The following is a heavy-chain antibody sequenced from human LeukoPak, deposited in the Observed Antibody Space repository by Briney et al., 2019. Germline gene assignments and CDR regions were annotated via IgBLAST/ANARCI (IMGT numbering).Heavy chain of an antibody. CDR1: GFTFSSYA. CDR3: ARWPSSGYYSFDY. D-gene: IGHD3-22*01. Sequence: GGSLRLSCAASGFTFSSYAMHWVRQAPGKGLEWVAVISYDGSNKYYADSVKGRFTISRDNSKNTLYLQMNSLRAEDTAVYCCARWPSSGYYSFDYWGQGTLVTVSS. J-gene: IGHJ4*02. CDR2: ISYDGSNK. V-gene: IGHV3-30-3*01.